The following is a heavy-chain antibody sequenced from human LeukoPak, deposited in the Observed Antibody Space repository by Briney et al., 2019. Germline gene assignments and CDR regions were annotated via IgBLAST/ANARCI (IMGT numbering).Heavy chain of an antibody. CDR2: INSDGIST. V-gene: IGHV3-74*01. CDR3: AGETGTGFDP. Sequence: GGSLRLSCAASGFTFSRYWMHWVRQAPGEGLVWVARINSDGISTSYADSVKGRFTISRDNAKNTLYLQMNSLRAEDTAVYFCAGETGTGFDPWGQGTLVTVS. D-gene: IGHD3/OR15-3a*01. CDR1: GFTFSRYW. J-gene: IGHJ5*02.